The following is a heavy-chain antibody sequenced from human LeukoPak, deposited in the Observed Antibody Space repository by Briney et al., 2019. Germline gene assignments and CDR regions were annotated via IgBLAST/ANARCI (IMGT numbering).Heavy chain of an antibody. D-gene: IGHD1-26*01. CDR2: ISSNGGST. CDR1: GFTFSSYG. J-gene: IGHJ4*02. V-gene: IGHV3-64D*06. CDR3: VKVMGASVI. Sequence: GGSLRLSCAASGFTFSSYGMQWVRQAPGKGLEYVSAISSNGGSTYYADSVKGRFTISRDNSKNTLYLQMSSLRAEDTAVYYCVKVMGASVIWGQGTLVTVSS.